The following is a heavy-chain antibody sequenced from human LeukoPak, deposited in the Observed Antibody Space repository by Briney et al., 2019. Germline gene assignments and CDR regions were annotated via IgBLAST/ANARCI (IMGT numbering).Heavy chain of an antibody. D-gene: IGHD6-19*01. CDR1: GHTFTGYY. CDR2: IHPSSGGT. J-gene: IGHJ5*02. V-gene: IGHV1-2*07. Sequence: ASVTVSRKSSGHTFTGYYIHWVRQAPGQGLEGMGWIHPSSGGTNFAHKFQSRVTMTRDTSISTADMELSRLTSDDTAFYYCTIIPLAATLDWSDPWGQGTLVTVSS. CDR3: TIIPLAATLDWSDP.